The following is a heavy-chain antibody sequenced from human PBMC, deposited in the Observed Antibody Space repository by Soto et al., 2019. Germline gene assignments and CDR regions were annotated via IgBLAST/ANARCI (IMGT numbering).Heavy chain of an antibody. D-gene: IGHD3-16*01. CDR1: GFNFSNYA. CDR3: AKDRRAGGNSAFYFDS. CDR2: ISATGGGT. J-gene: IGHJ5*01. Sequence: GGSLRLSCAASGFNFSNYAMSWVRQAPGKGLEWVSLISATGGGTYYADSVKGRFTISRDNSNNTLYLQVHSLTAEDTAVYYCAKDRRAGGNSAFYFDSWGQGAQVTVSS. V-gene: IGHV3-23*01.